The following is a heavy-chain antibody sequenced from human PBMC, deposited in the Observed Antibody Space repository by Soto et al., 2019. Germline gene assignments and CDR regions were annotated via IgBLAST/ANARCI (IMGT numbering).Heavy chain of an antibody. J-gene: IGHJ6*03. D-gene: IGHD2-15*01. V-gene: IGHV4-34*01. CDR3: ARGVKDIVVVVALLKPLYYMDV. CDR2: INHSGST. CDR1: GGSFSGYY. Sequence: QVQLQQWGAGLLKPSETLSLTCAVYGGSFSGYYWSWIRQPPGKGLEWIGEINHSGSTNYNPSLKSRVTISVDTSKKQFSLKLRSVTAADTAVYYCARGVKDIVVVVALLKPLYYMDVWGKGTTVTVSS.